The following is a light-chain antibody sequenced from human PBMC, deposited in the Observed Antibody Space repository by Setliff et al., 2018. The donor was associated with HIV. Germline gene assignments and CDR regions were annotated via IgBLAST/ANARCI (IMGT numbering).Light chain of an antibody. V-gene: IGLV2-23*02. CDR1: SSDVGSYNL. Sequence: QSVLTQPASVSGSPGQSITISCTGTSSDVGSYNLVSWYQQHPGKAPKLMIYEVSRRPSGVSNRLSGSKSGNTASLTISGLQAEDEADYYCCSYASSNTYVFGAGTKVTVL. CDR2: EVS. J-gene: IGLJ1*01. CDR3: CSYASSNTYV.